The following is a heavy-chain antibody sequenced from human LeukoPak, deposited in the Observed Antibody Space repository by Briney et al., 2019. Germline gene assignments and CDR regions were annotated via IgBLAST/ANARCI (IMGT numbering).Heavy chain of an antibody. CDR3: ATQSTSSGWYRAGVLGWFDP. CDR2: FDPEDGET. D-gene: IGHD6-19*01. Sequence: ASVNVSCKVSGYTLTELSMHWVRQAPGKGLEWMGGFDPEDGETIYAQKFQGRVTMTEDTSTDTAYMELSSLRSEDTAVYYCATQSTSSGWYRAGVLGWFDPWGQGTLVTVSS. J-gene: IGHJ5*02. CDR1: GYTLTELS. V-gene: IGHV1-24*01.